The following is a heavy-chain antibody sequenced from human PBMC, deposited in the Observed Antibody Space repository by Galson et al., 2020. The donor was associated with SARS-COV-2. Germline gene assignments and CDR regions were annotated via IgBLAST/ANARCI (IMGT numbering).Heavy chain of an antibody. D-gene: IGHD3-9*01. CDR1: GFTLSNHW. J-gene: IGHJ5*02. Sequence: GESLKISCAASGFTLSNHWVSWVRQAPGGGLEWVANIHEDGSEKHHLDSVKGRFTISRDNTKNLVYLQMNSLRVEDTGTYYCTKDYFGPGSPWGPCTLVTVSS. CDR2: IHEDGSEK. V-gene: IGHV3-7*05. CDR3: TKDYFGPGSP.